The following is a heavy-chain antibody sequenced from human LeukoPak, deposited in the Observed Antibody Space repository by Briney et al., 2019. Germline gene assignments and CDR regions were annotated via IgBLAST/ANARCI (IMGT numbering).Heavy chain of an antibody. CDR1: GFTFGDYA. J-gene: IGHJ4*02. Sequence: SLRLSCTASGFTFGDYAMSWVRPAPGKGLEWVGFIRSKAYGGTTEYAASVKGRFTISRDDSKSIAYLQMNSLKTEDTAVYYCTRGGSSWYWLDYWGQGTLVTVSS. D-gene: IGHD6-13*01. CDR3: TRGGSSWYWLDY. V-gene: IGHV3-49*04. CDR2: IRSKAYGGTT.